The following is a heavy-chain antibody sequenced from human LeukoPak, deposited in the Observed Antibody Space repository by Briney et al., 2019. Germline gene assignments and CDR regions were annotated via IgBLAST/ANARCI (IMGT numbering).Heavy chain of an antibody. V-gene: IGHV4-34*01. CDR1: GGSISSYY. Sequence: PSETLSLTCTVSGGSISSYYWSWIRQPPGKGLEWIGEINHSGSTNYNPSLKSRVTISVDTSKNQFSLKVSSVTAADTAVYYCARGRVGATRFDYWGQGTLVTVSS. CDR2: INHSGST. CDR3: ARGRVGATRFDY. J-gene: IGHJ4*02. D-gene: IGHD1-26*01.